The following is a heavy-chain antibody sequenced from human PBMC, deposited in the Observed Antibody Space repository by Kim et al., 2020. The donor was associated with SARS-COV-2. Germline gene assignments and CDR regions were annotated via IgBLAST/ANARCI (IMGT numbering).Heavy chain of an antibody. CDR3: AKGTTTQDDAFDI. CDR2: ISWNSGSI. J-gene: IGHJ3*02. V-gene: IGHV3-9*01. CDR1: GFTFDDYA. D-gene: IGHD1-26*01. Sequence: GGSLRLSCAASGFTFDDYAMHWVRQAPGKGLEWVSGISWNSGSIGYADSVKGRFTISRDNAKNSLYLQMNSLRAEDTALYYCAKGTTTQDDAFDIWGQGTMVTVSS.